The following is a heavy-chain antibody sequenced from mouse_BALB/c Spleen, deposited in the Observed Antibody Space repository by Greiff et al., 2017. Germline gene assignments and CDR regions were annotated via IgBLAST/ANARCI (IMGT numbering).Heavy chain of an antibody. CDR2: IYPSDSYT. J-gene: IGHJ3*01. V-gene: IGHV1-69*02. Sequence: VQLQQPGAELVRPGASVKLSCKASGYTFTSYWINWVKQRPGQGLEWIGNIYPSDSYTNYNQKFKDKATLTVDKSSSTAYMQLSSPTSEDSAVYYCTRGGSSFAYWGQGTLVTVSA. CDR3: TRGGSSFAY. CDR1: GYTFTSYW.